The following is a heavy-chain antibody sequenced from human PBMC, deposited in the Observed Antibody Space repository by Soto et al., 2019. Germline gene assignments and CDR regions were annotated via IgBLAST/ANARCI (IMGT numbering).Heavy chain of an antibody. J-gene: IGHJ5*02. Sequence: ASVKVSCKASGYTFTSYGISWVRQAPGQGLEWMGWISAYSGNTNYAQKLQGRVTMTTDTSTSTAYMELRSLRSDDTAVYYCARDGSAGYYYGSGSYSRFDPWGQGTLVTVSA. CDR1: GYTFTSYG. CDR3: ARDGSAGYYYGSGSYSRFDP. V-gene: IGHV1-18*01. D-gene: IGHD3-10*01. CDR2: ISAYSGNT.